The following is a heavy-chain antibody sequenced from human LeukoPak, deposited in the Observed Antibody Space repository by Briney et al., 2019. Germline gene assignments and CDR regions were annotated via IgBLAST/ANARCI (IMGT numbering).Heavy chain of an antibody. J-gene: IGHJ4*02. D-gene: IGHD3-22*01. CDR3: ATYYYDGSGYYRLGY. Sequence: GGSLRLSCAASGFTFSDHYMDWVRQAPGKGLEWVGRSRNKANSYTTEYAASVKGRFTISRDDSKNSLYLQMNSLKTEGTAVYYCATYYYDGSGYYRLGYWGQGTLVTVSS. V-gene: IGHV3-72*01. CDR1: GFTFSDHY. CDR2: SRNKANSYTT.